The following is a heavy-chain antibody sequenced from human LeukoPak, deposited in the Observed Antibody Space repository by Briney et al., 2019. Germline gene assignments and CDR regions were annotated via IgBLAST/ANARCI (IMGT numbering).Heavy chain of an antibody. Sequence: GASVKVSCKASGYTFTSYDINWVRQATGQGLEWTGWMNPNSGNTGYAQKFQGRVTITADKSTSTAYMELSSLRSEDTAVYYCGSQTGYSSSWYKDYWGQGTLVTVSS. CDR2: MNPNSGNT. V-gene: IGHV1-8*01. D-gene: IGHD6-13*01. J-gene: IGHJ4*02. CDR3: GSQTGYSSSWYKDY. CDR1: GYTFTSYD.